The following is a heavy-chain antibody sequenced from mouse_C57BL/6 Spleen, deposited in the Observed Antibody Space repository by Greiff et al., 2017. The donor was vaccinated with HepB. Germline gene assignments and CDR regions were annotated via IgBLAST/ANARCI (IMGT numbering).Heavy chain of an antibody. J-gene: IGHJ3*01. D-gene: IGHD3-2*02. CDR1: GYTFTSYW. V-gene: IGHV1-72*01. CDR3: ARSRLSSSGYEFAY. Sequence: QVQLKQPGAELVKPGASVKLSCKASGYTFTSYWMHWVKQRPGRGLEWIGRIDPNSGGTKYNEKFKSKATLTVDKPSSTAYMQLSSLTSEDSAVYYCARSRLSSSGYEFAYWGQGTLVTVSA. CDR2: IDPNSGGT.